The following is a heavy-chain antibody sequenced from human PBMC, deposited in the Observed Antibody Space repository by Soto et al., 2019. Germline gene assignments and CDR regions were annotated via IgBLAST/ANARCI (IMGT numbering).Heavy chain of an antibody. CDR1: GFSFSDYV. J-gene: IGHJ6*02. D-gene: IGHD1-26*01. CDR2: ISHSAVSS. V-gene: IGHV3-23*01. Sequence: EVYLLESGGGLVQPGGSLRLSCVASGFSFSDYVMAWVRQAPGKGLEWVSGISHSAVSSFSAASVKGRFTVSRDNSKNTMYLQMNSLRAEDSALYYCARDFEPTEGDYYYYGMDVWGQGTRVTVSS. CDR3: ARDFEPTEGDYYYYGMDV.